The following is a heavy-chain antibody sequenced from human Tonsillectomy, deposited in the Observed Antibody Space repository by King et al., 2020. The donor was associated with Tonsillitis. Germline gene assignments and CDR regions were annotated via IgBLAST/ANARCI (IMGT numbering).Heavy chain of an antibody. J-gene: IGHJ4*02. Sequence: VQLVESGGGLVQPGGSLRLSCAASGFTFSSYSMNWVRQAPGKGLEWVSYISSSSSTIYYADSVKGRFTISRDNAKNSLYLQMNSLRDEDTAVYYCAIDWNDRRFGYSYGYYIDYWGQGTLVTVSS. CDR3: AIDWNDRRFGYSYGYYIDY. CDR2: ISSSSSTI. D-gene: IGHD5-18*01. CDR1: GFTFSSYS. V-gene: IGHV3-48*02.